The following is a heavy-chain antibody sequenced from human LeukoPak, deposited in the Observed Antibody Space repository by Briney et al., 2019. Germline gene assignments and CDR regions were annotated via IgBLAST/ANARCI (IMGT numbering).Heavy chain of an antibody. D-gene: IGHD3-10*01. V-gene: IGHV1-69*04. CDR2: IIPILGIA. Sequence: SVRVSCKASGGTFSIYAISWVRQAPGQGLEWMGRIIPILGIANYAQKFQGRVTITADKSTSTAYMELSSLRSEDTAVYYCARDVTRGEWGQGTLVTVSS. CDR3: ARDVTRGE. J-gene: IGHJ4*02. CDR1: GGTFSIYA.